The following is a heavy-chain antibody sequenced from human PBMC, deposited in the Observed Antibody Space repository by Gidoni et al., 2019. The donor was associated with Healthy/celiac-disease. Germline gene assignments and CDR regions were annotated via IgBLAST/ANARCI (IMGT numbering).Heavy chain of an antibody. Sequence: EVQLVQSGAEVKKPGATVKISCKVSGYTFTDYYMHWVQQAPGKGLEWMGLVDPEDGETIYAEKFQGRVTITADTSTDTAYMELSSLRSEDTAVYYCAQILLAAAGTPSVGGMDVWGQGTTVTVSS. CDR3: AQILLAAAGTPSVGGMDV. CDR2: VDPEDGET. V-gene: IGHV1-69-2*01. D-gene: IGHD6-13*01. J-gene: IGHJ6*02. CDR1: GYTFTDYY.